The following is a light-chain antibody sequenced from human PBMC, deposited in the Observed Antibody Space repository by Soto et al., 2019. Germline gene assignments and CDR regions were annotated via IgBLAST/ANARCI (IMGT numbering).Light chain of an antibody. CDR3: QQRSNWPLT. V-gene: IGKV3-11*01. CDR1: ESVSSY. Sequence: NVLTQSPGTLSLSQGERATLSCRASESVSSYLAWYQQKPGQAPRLLIYDASNRATGIPARFSGSGSGTDFTLTISSLEPEDFAVYYCQQRSNWPLTFGGGTKVDI. CDR2: DAS. J-gene: IGKJ4*01.